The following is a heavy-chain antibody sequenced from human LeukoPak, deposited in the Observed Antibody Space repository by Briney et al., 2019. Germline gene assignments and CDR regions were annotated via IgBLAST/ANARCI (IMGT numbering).Heavy chain of an antibody. D-gene: IGHD6-19*01. CDR2: IYSGGST. V-gene: IGHV3-66*01. CDR3: AREVIAVAGKNYFDY. J-gene: IGHJ4*02. Sequence: PGGSLRLSCAASGFTVSGNYMSWVRQAPGKGLEWVSVIYSGGSTYYADSVKGRFTISRDNSKNTLYLQMNSLRAEDTAVYYCAREVIAVAGKNYFDYWGQGTLVTVSS. CDR1: GFTVSGNY.